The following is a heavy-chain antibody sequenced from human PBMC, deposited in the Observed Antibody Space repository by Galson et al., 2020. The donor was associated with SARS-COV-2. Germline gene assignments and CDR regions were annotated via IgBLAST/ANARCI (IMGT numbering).Heavy chain of an antibody. D-gene: IGHD5-18*01. Sequence: GSLRLSCAASGFIFANFDMSWVRQAPGKGLEWVSSISRTGGGKFYADSVKGRFTISRDNSQNTLSLHMTSLRADDTALYYCAKDPGYSYGTYFDFWGQGTLVTVSS. CDR3: AKDPGYSYGTYFDF. CDR2: ISRTGGGK. V-gene: IGHV3-23*01. CDR1: GFIFANFD. J-gene: IGHJ4*02.